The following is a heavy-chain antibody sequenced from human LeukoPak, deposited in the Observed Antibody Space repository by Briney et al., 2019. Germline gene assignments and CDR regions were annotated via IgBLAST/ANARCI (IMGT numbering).Heavy chain of an antibody. J-gene: IGHJ4*02. CDR3: ATKQWLAPPPDS. Sequence: GGSLRLSCAASGFTLSKYWMLWVRQAPGKGLESVSRINTDGTVTTYADSVKGRFTVSRDNADNTMFLQMNSVRDEDTAVYYCATKQWLAPPPDSWGQGTPVTVSS. CDR1: GFTLSKYW. V-gene: IGHV3-74*01. D-gene: IGHD6-19*01. CDR2: INTDGTVT.